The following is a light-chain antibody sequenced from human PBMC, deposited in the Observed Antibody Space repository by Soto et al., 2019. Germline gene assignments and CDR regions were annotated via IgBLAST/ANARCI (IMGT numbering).Light chain of an antibody. Sequence: EVVFTQSPVTLSLSPCERANLSWRASQSFRGLLAWYQQQPGQAPRLLIYDAYNRATGIPPRFSGSGSGTDFTLTISSLEPEDSAVYYCQQRHMWPITFGQGTRLEI. CDR3: QQRHMWPIT. J-gene: IGKJ5*01. CDR2: DAY. CDR1: QSFRGL. V-gene: IGKV3-11*01.